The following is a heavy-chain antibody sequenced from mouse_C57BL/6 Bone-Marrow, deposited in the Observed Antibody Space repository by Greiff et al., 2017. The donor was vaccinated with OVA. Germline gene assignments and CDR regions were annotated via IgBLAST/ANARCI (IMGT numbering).Heavy chain of an antibody. Sequence: EVKLMESGGGLVQPGGSLSLSCAASGFTFTDYYMSWVRQPPGKALEWLGFIRNKANGYTTEYSASVKGRFTISRDNSQSILYLHMNALRAEDSATYYCARSPRVLRTAMDYWGQGTSVTVSS. CDR2: IRNKANGYTT. J-gene: IGHJ4*01. CDR1: GFTFTDYY. D-gene: IGHD1-1*01. CDR3: ARSPRVLRTAMDY. V-gene: IGHV7-3*01.